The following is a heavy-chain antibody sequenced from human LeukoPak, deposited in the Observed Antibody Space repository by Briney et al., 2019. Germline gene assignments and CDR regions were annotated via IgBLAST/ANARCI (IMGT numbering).Heavy chain of an antibody. D-gene: IGHD2-21*02. CDR1: GFTFSSYG. J-gene: IGHJ4*02. V-gene: IGHV3-30*02. Sequence: GGSLRLSCAASGFTFSSYGMHWVRQAPGKGLEWVAFIRYDGSNKYYADSVKGRFTISRDNSKNTLFLQMNGLRAEDTAVYFCARDVGGGDTFDYWGQGTLVTVSS. CDR2: IRYDGSNK. CDR3: ARDVGGGDTFDY.